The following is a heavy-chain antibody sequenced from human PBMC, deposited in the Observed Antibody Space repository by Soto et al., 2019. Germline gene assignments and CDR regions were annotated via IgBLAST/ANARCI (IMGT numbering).Heavy chain of an antibody. CDR1: GFTFSSYG. V-gene: IGHV3-30*18. J-gene: IGHJ6*04. CDR3: AKDRGYRSSWYRYHHYYYCMDV. Sequence: GGSLRLSCAASGFTFSSYGMHWVRQAPGKGLEWVAVISYAGSNKYYADSVKGRFTISRDNSKNTLYLQMNSLRAEDTAVSYCAKDRGYRSSWYRYHHYYYCMDVWGEGTTFTVSS. CDR2: ISYAGSNK. D-gene: IGHD6-13*01.